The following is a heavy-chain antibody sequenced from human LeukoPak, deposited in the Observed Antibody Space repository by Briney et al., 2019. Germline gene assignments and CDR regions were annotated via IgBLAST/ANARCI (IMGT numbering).Heavy chain of an antibody. V-gene: IGHV3-74*01. CDR3: AAEGSIPDAFDI. D-gene: IGHD3-10*01. Sequence: GGSLRLSCTASGFTFRSYWMHWVRHAPGKGLVWVSRISRDGSSTSYADFAKGRFTISRDNAQNTLYLQMNSLRAEDTAVYYCAAEGSIPDAFDIWGQGTMVTVSS. CDR2: ISRDGSST. CDR1: GFTFRSYW. J-gene: IGHJ3*02.